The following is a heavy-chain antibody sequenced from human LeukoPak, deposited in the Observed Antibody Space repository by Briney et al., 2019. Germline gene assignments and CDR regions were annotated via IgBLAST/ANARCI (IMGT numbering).Heavy chain of an antibody. D-gene: IGHD5-18*01. CDR1: GGSISSGNYY. CDR2: IFHSGST. J-gene: IGHJ4*02. Sequence: SQTLSLTCTVSGGSISSGNYYWTWIRQPPGKGPEWIGYIFHSGSTYYNPSLKSRVTISVDTSKNQFSLKLSSVTAADTAVYYCARGGIQPNYYFDYWGQGTLVTVSS. CDR3: ARGGIQPNYYFDY. V-gene: IGHV4-30-2*01.